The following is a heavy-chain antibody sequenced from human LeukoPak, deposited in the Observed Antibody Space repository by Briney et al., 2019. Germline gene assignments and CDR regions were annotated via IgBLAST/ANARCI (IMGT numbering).Heavy chain of an antibody. D-gene: IGHD2-2*01. CDR2: TYYRSTWYN. J-gene: IGHJ5*02. CDR1: GDSVSSNSVT. CDR3: ARRLTQYDCFNP. Sequence: SQTLSLTCAISGDSVSSNSVTWNWIRQSPSRGLEWLGRTYYRSTWYNDYAVSVRGRITVNPDTSKNQFSLHLNSVTPEDTAVYYCARRLTQYDCFNPWGQGILVTVSS. V-gene: IGHV6-1*01.